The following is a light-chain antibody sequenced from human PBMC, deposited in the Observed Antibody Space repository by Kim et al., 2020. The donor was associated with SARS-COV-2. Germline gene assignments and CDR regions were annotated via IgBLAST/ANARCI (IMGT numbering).Light chain of an antibody. CDR3: QQYSGLPQ. Sequence: PGERATLSCRASESISSNLAWYQHKPGQPPRLLFYGASTRVTGIPARFTASGSGTEFALTISSLQSEDFAVYYCQQYSGLPQFGQGTKLVI. CDR2: GAS. J-gene: IGKJ2*01. CDR1: ESISSN. V-gene: IGKV3-15*01.